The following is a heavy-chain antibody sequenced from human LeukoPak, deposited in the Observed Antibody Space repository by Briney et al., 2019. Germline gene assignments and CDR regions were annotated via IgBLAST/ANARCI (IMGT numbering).Heavy chain of an antibody. V-gene: IGHV1-2*02. CDR2: INPKNGAK. Sequence: ASVKVSCKPSGYTFTGFYLHWVRQAPGQGLQWMGWINPKNGAKKYSQNFRGRVTMTRDTSIDTAYMELSSLTSDDTAIYYCARPTHRLTVTTAIDYWGLGTLVTVSS. D-gene: IGHD4-17*01. CDR1: GYTFTGFY. CDR3: ARPTHRLTVTTAIDY. J-gene: IGHJ4*02.